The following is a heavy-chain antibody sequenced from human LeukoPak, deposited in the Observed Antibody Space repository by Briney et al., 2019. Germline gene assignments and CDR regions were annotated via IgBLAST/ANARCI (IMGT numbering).Heavy chain of an antibody. Sequence: PGGSLRLSCAASGFTFSSYAMSWVRQAPGKGLEWVSAISGSGGSTYYADSVKGRFTISRDNSKNTLYLQMNSLRAEDTAVYYCAKDRGVNGSVFDYFDYWGQGTLVTVSS. V-gene: IGHV3-23*01. CDR3: AKDRGVNGSVFDYFDY. CDR2: ISGSGGST. CDR1: GFTFSSYA. D-gene: IGHD2-8*01. J-gene: IGHJ4*02.